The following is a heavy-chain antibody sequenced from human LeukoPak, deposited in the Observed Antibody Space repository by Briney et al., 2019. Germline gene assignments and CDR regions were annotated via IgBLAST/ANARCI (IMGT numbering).Heavy chain of an antibody. CDR1: VFTFSSYW. Sequence: TGGSLRLSCAASVFTFSSYWMNWVRQAPGKGLEWVANIKPDGSENYYVDSVRGRFTMSRDNTKNSLYLQLNNLRAEDTAMYYCARSLVGTADLFDYWGQGTLVAVSS. V-gene: IGHV3-7*01. CDR2: IKPDGSEN. D-gene: IGHD1-26*01. CDR3: ARSLVGTADLFDY. J-gene: IGHJ4*02.